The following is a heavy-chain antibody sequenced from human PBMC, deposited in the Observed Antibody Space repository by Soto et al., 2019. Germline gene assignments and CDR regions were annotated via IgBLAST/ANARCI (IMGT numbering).Heavy chain of an antibody. Sequence: ASVKVSCKASGYTFTSYYMHWVREAPGQGLEWMGIINPSGGSTSYAQKFQGRVTMTRDTSTSTVYMELSSLRSEDPAVYYWASSLGHTTPAGHWFAPWAKETLFPVS. J-gene: IGHJ5*02. CDR3: ASSLGHTTPAGHWFAP. D-gene: IGHD1-1*01. CDR1: GYTFTSYY. V-gene: IGHV1-46*01. CDR2: INPSGGST.